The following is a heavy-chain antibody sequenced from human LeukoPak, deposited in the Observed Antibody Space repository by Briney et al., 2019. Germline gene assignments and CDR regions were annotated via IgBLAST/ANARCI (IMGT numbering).Heavy chain of an antibody. CDR3: ARDFRGFDY. J-gene: IGHJ4*02. CDR1: GFTFSNYV. Sequence: PGGSLRLSCAASGFTFSNYVMSWVRQAPGKGLEWVSGISGSGGSTHYADSVKGRFTISRDNAKNSLYLQMNSLRAEDTAVYYCARDFRGFDYWGRGTLVTVSS. CDR2: ISGSGGST. V-gene: IGHV3-23*01.